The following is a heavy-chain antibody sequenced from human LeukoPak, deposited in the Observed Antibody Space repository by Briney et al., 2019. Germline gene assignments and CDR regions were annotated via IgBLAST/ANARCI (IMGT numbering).Heavy chain of an antibody. J-gene: IGHJ5*02. D-gene: IGHD3-22*01. CDR3: ARDLGAYYDSSDNWFDP. CDR1: GFTFSRYS. V-gene: IGHV3-74*01. Sequence: GGSLRLSCAASGFTFSRYSMHWVRQAPGKGLVWVSHVNSDGSGTDYADSVKGRFTISRDNAKNTLYLQMNSLRAEDTALYYCARDLGAYYDSSDNWFDPWGQGTLVTVSS. CDR2: VNSDGSGT.